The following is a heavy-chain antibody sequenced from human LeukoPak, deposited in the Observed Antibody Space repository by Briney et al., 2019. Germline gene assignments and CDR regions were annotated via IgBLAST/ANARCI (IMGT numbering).Heavy chain of an antibody. V-gene: IGHV3-7*01. Sequence: GESLRLSCAASGFTFSNYWMNWVRQAPGKGLEWVANIKQDGSEKYYVDSVEGRFTVSRDNTKNSLYLQMNSLRAEDTAVYYCTMIEWERWRGWGRGTLVTVSS. D-gene: IGHD1-26*01. J-gene: IGHJ4*02. CDR1: GFTFSNYW. CDR3: TMIEWERWRG. CDR2: IKQDGSEK.